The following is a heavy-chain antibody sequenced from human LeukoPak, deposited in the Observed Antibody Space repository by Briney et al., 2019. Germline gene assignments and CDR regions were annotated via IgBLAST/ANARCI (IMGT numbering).Heavy chain of an antibody. V-gene: IGHV4-34*01. CDR1: GGSFSGYY. J-gene: IGHJ6*03. CDR3: ARDAEYYDFWSGYYSHYYMDV. D-gene: IGHD3-3*01. Sequence: SETLSLTCAVYGGSFSGYYWSWIRQPPGKGLEWIGEINHSGSTNYNPSLKSRVTISVDTSKNQFSLKLSSVTAADTAVYYCARDAEYYDFWSGYYSHYYMDVWGKGTTVTVSS. CDR2: INHSGST.